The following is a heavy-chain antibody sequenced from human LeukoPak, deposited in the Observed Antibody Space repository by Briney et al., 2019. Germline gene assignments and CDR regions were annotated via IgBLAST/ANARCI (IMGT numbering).Heavy chain of an antibody. CDR2: IRYDGSNK. CDR1: GFTFSSYG. D-gene: IGHD2-15*01. CDR3: ARDRDVVVVAALDY. Sequence: PGGSLRLSCAASGFTFSSYGMHWVRQAPGKGLEWVAFIRYDGSNKYYADSVKGRFTISRDNSKNTLYLQMNSLRAEDTAVYYCARDRDVVVVAALDYWGQGTLVTVSS. J-gene: IGHJ4*02. V-gene: IGHV3-30*02.